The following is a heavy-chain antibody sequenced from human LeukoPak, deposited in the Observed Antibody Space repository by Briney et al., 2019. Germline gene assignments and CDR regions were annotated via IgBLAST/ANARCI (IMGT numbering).Heavy chain of an antibody. Sequence: SVTVSCKASRGTFSGYAISWVRQAPGQGLEWMGGIIPIFGTANHAQKFQGRVTISTDESTSTAYMELSSLRSDDTAVYYCARDGVAEYYFDYWDQGTLVTVSS. CDR2: IIPIFGTA. D-gene: IGHD6-19*01. CDR1: RGTFSGYA. V-gene: IGHV1-69*05. J-gene: IGHJ4*02. CDR3: ARDGVAEYYFDY.